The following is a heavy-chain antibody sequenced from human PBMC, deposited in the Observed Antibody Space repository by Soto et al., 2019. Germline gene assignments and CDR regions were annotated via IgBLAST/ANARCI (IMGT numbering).Heavy chain of an antibody. CDR3: ARGGYYDSSGARHYHYYGMDV. D-gene: IGHD3-22*01. V-gene: IGHV1-18*01. CDR2: ISPYNDDT. J-gene: IGHJ6*02. CDR1: GYSFSSYG. Sequence: QAQLVQSGAEVKKPGASVKVSCKASGYSFSSYGITWVRQAPGQGLEWLGWISPYNDDTKYAQRLQGRVTMTTDTSTRTAYMDIRGLRSDDTAIYYCARGGYYDSSGARHYHYYGMDVWGQGTTVTVSS.